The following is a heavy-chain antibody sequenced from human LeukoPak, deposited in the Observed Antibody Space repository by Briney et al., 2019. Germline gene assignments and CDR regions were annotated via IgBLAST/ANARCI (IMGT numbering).Heavy chain of an antibody. CDR3: ARDSRYGMDV. V-gene: IGHV3-33*01. CDR2: IWYDGSNK. Sequence: GGSLRLSCTASGFTFRSYDMHWVRQTPGKGLEWVAVIWYDGSNKYYADSVKGRFTISRDNSKNTLYLQMNSLRAEDTAVYYCARDSRYGMDVWGQGTTVTVSS. CDR1: GFTFRSYD. J-gene: IGHJ6*02.